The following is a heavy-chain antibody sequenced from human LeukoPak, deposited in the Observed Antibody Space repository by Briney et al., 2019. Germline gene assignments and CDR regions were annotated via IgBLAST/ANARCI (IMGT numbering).Heavy chain of an antibody. CDR2: ITSSGDST. V-gene: IGHV3-23*01. Sequence: GESLRLSCAASGFTFTSSAMTWVRQAPGKGLEWISTITSSGDSTHYADSVKGRFTISRDNSKDALYLQMNSLRAEDTAVYSCAKRDTSGWYYFDHWGQGTLVTVPS. CDR3: AKRDTSGWYYFDH. D-gene: IGHD6-19*01. CDR1: GFTFTSSA. J-gene: IGHJ4*02.